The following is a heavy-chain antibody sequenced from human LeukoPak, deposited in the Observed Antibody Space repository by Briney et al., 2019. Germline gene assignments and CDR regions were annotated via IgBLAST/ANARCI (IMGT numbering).Heavy chain of an antibody. CDR3: ARDGYSGYDFGDFDY. D-gene: IGHD5-12*01. V-gene: IGHV4-59*01. Sequence: SETLSLTCTVSGGSISSYYWSWIRQPPGKGLEWIGYIYYSGSTNYNPSLKSRVTISVDTSKNQFSLKLSSVTAADTAVYYCARDGYSGYDFGDFDYWGQGTLVTVSS. J-gene: IGHJ4*02. CDR1: GGSISSYY. CDR2: IYYSGST.